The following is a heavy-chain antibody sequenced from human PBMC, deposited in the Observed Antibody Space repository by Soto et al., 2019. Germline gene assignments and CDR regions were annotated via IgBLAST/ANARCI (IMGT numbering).Heavy chain of an antibody. D-gene: IGHD3-3*01. V-gene: IGHV4-59*08. Sequence: PSATLSLTCAVSGGSISSYYRSWIRQPPGKGLEWIGYIYYSGSTNYNPSLKSRVTISVDTSKNQFSLKLSSVTAADTAVYYCARHVSVLRFWCDPWGQGTLVTVSS. CDR3: ARHVSVLRFWCDP. CDR2: IYYSGST. J-gene: IGHJ5*02. CDR1: GGSISSYY.